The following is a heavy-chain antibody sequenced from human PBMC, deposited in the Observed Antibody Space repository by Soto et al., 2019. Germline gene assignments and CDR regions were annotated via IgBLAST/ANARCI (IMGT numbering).Heavy chain of an antibody. CDR3: ASGRCNSGYDFCFDY. CDR1: GYTFTGYY. D-gene: IGHD5-12*01. CDR2: INPNSGGT. V-gene: IGHV1-2*04. Sequence: ASVKVSCKASGYTFTGYYMHWVRQAPGQGLEWMGWINPNSGGTNYAQKFQGWVTMTRDTSISTAYMELSRLRSDDTAVYYCASGRCNSGYDFCFDYWGQGTLVTVSS. J-gene: IGHJ4*02.